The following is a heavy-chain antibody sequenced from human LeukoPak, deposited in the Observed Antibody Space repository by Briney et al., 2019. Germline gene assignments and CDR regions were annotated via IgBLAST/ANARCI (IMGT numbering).Heavy chain of an antibody. CDR3: AREFGYPVTSLDY. D-gene: IGHD4-17*01. CDR1: GGSISSGSHY. J-gene: IGHJ4*02. CDR2: IYTSGST. V-gene: IGHV4-61*02. Sequence: SETLSLTCTVSGGSISSGSHYWSWIRQPAGKGLEWIGRIYTSGSTHYDPSLKSRVTISVDTSKNQFSLKLSSVTAADTAVYYCAREFGYPVTSLDYWGQGTLVTVSS.